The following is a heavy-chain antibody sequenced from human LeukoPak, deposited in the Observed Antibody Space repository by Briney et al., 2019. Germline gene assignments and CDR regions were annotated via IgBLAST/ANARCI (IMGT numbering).Heavy chain of an antibody. CDR3: AKDGSGYSGYADY. Sequence: AGGSLRLSCAASGFTFSSYGMHWVRQAPGKGLEWVAVISYDGSNKYYADSVKGRFTISRDNSKNTLYLQMNNLRTEDTAVYYCAKDGSGYSGYADYWGQGTLVTVSS. V-gene: IGHV3-30*18. CDR2: ISYDGSNK. D-gene: IGHD5-12*01. J-gene: IGHJ4*02. CDR1: GFTFSSYG.